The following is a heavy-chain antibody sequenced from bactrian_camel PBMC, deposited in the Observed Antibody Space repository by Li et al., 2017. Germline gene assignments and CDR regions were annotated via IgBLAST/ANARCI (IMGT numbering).Heavy chain of an antibody. Sequence: VQLVESGGGLVQPGGSLRLSCAASGFTFSSYAMSWVRQAPGKGLEWVSAINSGGGSTYYADSVKGRFTISRDNAKNTVYLQLNSLKTEDTAMYYCAKDRSSIGPFYGDGVPGYWGQGTQV. CDR3: AKDRSSIGPFYGDGVPGY. CDR1: GFTFSSYA. D-gene: IGHD1*01. V-gene: IGHV3S40*01. CDR2: INSGGGST. J-gene: IGHJ6*01.